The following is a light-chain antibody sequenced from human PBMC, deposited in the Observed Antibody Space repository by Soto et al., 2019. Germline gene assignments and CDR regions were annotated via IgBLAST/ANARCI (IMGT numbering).Light chain of an antibody. J-gene: IGLJ3*02. CDR3: SSYTTSATLV. CDR1: SGDVGTYDY. CDR2: VVT. V-gene: IGLV2-14*01. Sequence: QSVLTQPASVSGSPGQSITLSCTGTSGDVGTYDYVSWYQQHPGKAPKLIIYVVTNRPSGVSNRFSGSKSGNTASLTISGLQADDEADYYCSSYTTSATLVFGGGTKVTVL.